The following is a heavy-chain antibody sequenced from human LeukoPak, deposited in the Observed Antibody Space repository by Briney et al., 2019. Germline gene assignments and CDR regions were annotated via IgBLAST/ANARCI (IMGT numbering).Heavy chain of an antibody. V-gene: IGHV3-33*01. Sequence: GGSLRLSCTVSGLTFKNSGMHWVRQAPGKGLEWVAAIWYDGSNKYYADSVKGRFTISRDNSKNTLYLQMNSLRAEDTAVYYCARDKPYYYDSSGYYYYFDYWGQGTLVTVSS. D-gene: IGHD3-22*01. CDR2: IWYDGSNK. J-gene: IGHJ4*02. CDR3: ARDKPYYYDSSGYYYYFDY. CDR1: GLTFKNSG.